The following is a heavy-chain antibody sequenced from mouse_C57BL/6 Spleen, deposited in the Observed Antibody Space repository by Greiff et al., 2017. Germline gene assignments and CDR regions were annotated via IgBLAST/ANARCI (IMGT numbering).Heavy chain of an antibody. CDR2: LWSGGST. D-gene: IGHD2-4*01. J-gene: IGHJ4*01. V-gene: IGHV2-2*01. CDR3: ARKDDYDSYYYAMDY. CDR1: GFSLTSYG. Sequence: VQLQQSGPGLVQPSQSLSITCTVSGFSLTSYGVHWVRQSPGKGLEWLGVLWSGGSTDYNAAFISRLSISKDNSKSQVFFKMNSLQADDTAIYYCARKDDYDSYYYAMDYWGQGTSVTVSS.